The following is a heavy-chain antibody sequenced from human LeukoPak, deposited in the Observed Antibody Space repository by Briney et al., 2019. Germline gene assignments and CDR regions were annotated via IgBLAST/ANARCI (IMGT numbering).Heavy chain of an antibody. CDR1: GYTLTELS. V-gene: IGHV1-24*01. D-gene: IGHD3-3*01. J-gene: IGHJ4*02. CDR2: FDPEDGET. Sequence: ASMKVSCKVSGYTLTELSMHWVRQAPGKGLEWMGGFDPEDGETIYAQKFQGRVTMTEDTSTDTAYMELSSLRSEDTAVYYCATALTIFGVVIRVFDYWGQGTLVTVSS. CDR3: ATALTIFGVVIRVFDY.